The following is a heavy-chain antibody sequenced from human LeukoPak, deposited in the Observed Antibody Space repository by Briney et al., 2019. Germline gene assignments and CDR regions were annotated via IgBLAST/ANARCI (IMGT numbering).Heavy chain of an antibody. V-gene: IGHV4-38-2*02. CDR2: IYHSGST. D-gene: IGHD4-17*01. J-gene: IGHJ3*02. Sequence: PSETLSLTCTVSGYSISGGYYWGWIRPPPGKGLEWIGSIYHSGSTYYNPSLKSRVTISVDTSKNQFSLRLSSVTAADTAVYYCARDSLTTVTTVGAFDIWGQGTMVTVSS. CDR1: GYSISGGYY. CDR3: ARDSLTTVTTVGAFDI.